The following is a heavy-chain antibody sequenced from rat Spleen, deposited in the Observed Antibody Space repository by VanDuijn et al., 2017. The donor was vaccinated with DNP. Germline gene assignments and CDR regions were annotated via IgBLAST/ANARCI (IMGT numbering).Heavy chain of an antibody. Sequence: EVQLVESGGGLMQPGRSLKLSCAASGFTFSDYYMAWVRQAPTKGLEWVAYISYDGGSTYYGDSVKGRFQISRDNAKSTLYLQMNSLRSEDMATYYCARPGLGTIDYWGQGVMVTVSS. D-gene: IGHD4-2*01. V-gene: IGHV5-22*01. J-gene: IGHJ2*01. CDR1: GFTFSDYY. CDR2: ISYDGGST. CDR3: ARPGLGTIDY.